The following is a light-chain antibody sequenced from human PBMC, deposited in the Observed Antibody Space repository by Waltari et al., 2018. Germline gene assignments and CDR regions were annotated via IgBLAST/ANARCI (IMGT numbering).Light chain of an antibody. V-gene: IGKV3-11*01. CDR1: HSVSNL. J-gene: IGKJ4*01. CDR3: QQRYNWPLT. CDR2: DTA. Sequence: EIVLTQSPATLSLSPGERATLSCRASHSVSNLLSWYKQRPGQSPRPLIYDTAYRAPGIPGRFSGSGSGADFTLTISGLEPEDFAVYYCQQRYNWPLTFGGGTRVEV.